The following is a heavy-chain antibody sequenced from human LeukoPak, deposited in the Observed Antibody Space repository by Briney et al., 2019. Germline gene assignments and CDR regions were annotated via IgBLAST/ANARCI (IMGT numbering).Heavy chain of an antibody. V-gene: IGHV4-61*02. CDR1: GGSISSGSYY. Sequence: SQTLSLTCTVSGGSISSGSYYWSWIRQPAGKGLEWIGRIYTSGSTNYNPSLKSRVTISVDTSKNQFSLKLSSVTAADTAVYYCARQRYCSGGSCQTFDPWGQGTLVTVSS. J-gene: IGHJ5*02. D-gene: IGHD2-15*01. CDR2: IYTSGST. CDR3: ARQRYCSGGSCQTFDP.